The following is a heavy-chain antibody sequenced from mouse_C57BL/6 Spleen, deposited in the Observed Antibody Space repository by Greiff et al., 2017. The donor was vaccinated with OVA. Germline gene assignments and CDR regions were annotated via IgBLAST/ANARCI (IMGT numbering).Heavy chain of an antibody. J-gene: IGHJ3*01. CDR2: IYPGAGDT. CDR1: GYAFSSSW. Sequence: QVQLQQSGPELVKPGASVKISCKASGYAFSSSWMNWVKPRPGKGLAWIGRIYPGAGDTNYNGKFKGKATLTTDKSSSTAYMQLSSLTSEDSAVYFCARYDYDGPWGQGTLVTVSA. V-gene: IGHV1-82*01. D-gene: IGHD2-4*01. CDR3: ARYDYDGP.